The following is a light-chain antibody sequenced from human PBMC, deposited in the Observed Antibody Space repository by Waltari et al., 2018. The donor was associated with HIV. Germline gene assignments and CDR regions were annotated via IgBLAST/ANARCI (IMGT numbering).Light chain of an antibody. V-gene: IGKV1-39*01. CDR2: SAS. CDR3: QQSYSSPLT. Sequence: DIQLTQSPSSLSASVGDVVTITCRSSQTISTSLNWYQQKPGKAPKILISSASSLQSGVPSRFSASGSGTDFTLTISNLQPDDDATYYCQQSYSSPLTFGPGTEVDVK. J-gene: IGKJ3*01. CDR1: QTISTS.